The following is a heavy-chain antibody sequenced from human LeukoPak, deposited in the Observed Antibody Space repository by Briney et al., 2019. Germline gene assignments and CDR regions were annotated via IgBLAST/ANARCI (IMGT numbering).Heavy chain of an antibody. Sequence: SETLSLTCAVSGVSISSNLWWTWVRQPPGKGLEWIAEIHHSGSINYNPSLKSRVTISVDKAKNQFSLNLNSVTAADTAVYYARGGDRSFDYWGQGTLVTVSS. D-gene: IGHD3-10*01. CDR2: IHHSGSI. V-gene: IGHV4-4*02. CDR1: GVSISSNLW. CDR3: ARGGDRSFDY. J-gene: IGHJ4*02.